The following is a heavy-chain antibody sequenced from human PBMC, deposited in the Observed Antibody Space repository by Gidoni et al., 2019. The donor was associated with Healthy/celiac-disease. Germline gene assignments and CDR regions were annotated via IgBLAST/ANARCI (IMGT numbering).Heavy chain of an antibody. CDR1: GYTFTSYA. Sequence: QVPLVQSGAEVKKPGASVKVSCKASGYTFTSYAMPWVRQAPGQRLEWMGWIHAGNGNTKYSQKFQGRVTITRDTSASTAYMELSSLRSEDTAVYYCARGLLWFGEQDNWFDPWGQGTLVTVSS. V-gene: IGHV1-3*01. CDR3: ARGLLWFGEQDNWFDP. CDR2: IHAGNGNT. J-gene: IGHJ5*02. D-gene: IGHD3-10*01.